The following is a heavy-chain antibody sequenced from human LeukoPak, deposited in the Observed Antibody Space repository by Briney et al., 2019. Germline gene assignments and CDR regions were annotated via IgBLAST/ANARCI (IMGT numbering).Heavy chain of an antibody. CDR3: AKGYCSGGSCYYFDH. CDR1: GFSFSTYG. Sequence: GGSLRLSCAASGFSFSTYGMHWVRQAPGKGLEWVAIIRSDVSSKYYADSVKGRFTISRDNSKNTLHLQMNSLRAEDTAVYYCAKGYCSGGSCYYFDHWGQGTLVTVSS. CDR2: IRSDVSSK. D-gene: IGHD2-15*01. J-gene: IGHJ4*02. V-gene: IGHV3-30*02.